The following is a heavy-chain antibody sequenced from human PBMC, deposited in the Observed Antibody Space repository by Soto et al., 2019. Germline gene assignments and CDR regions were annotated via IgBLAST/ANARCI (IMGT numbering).Heavy chain of an antibody. V-gene: IGHV3-53*02. CDR1: GFSVSNNY. CDR3: ARRKAVSRNHNYYYYGLDV. J-gene: IGHJ6*01. Sequence: EVQLVETGGGLIQPGGSLRLSCAASGFSVSNNYMTWFRQAPGKGLEWVSIRYSGGSAYYSDSVKDRFTISRDNSKNTLSLHINGLRAEDTAVYYCARRKAVSRNHNYYYYGLDVWGQGTTVTVSS. D-gene: IGHD1-1*01. CDR2: RYSGGSA.